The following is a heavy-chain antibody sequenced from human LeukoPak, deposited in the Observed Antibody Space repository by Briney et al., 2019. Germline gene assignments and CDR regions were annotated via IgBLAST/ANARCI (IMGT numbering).Heavy chain of an antibody. D-gene: IGHD1-1*01. CDR2: ISSSGSTI. Sequence: PGGSLRLSCAASGFTFSSYEMNWVRQAPGKGLEWVSYISSSGSTIYYADSVKGRFTISRDNAKNSLYLQMNSLRAEDTAVYYCAVPTLTTGAFDIWGQGTMVTVSS. V-gene: IGHV3-48*03. J-gene: IGHJ3*02. CDR1: GFTFSSYE. CDR3: AVPTLTTGAFDI.